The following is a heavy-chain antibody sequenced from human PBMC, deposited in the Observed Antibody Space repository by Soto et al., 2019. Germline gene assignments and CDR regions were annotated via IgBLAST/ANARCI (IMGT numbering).Heavy chain of an antibody. CDR3: ATSFITTIGTTA. CDR1: GFTFSNFG. V-gene: IGHV3-48*01. CDR2: ISSSSTTI. J-gene: IGHJ4*02. D-gene: IGHD1-1*01. Sequence: EVQLVESGGGLVQPGGSLRLSCEASGFTFSNFGINWVRQAPGKGLEWVSHISSSSTTIYYAEFVKGRFTISRDNAKNSLYLQMSSLRGEDTAVYYCATSFITTIGTTAWGQGTLVTVSS.